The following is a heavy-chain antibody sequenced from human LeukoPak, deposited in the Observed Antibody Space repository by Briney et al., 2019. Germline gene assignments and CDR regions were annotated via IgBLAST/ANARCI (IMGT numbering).Heavy chain of an antibody. Sequence: SETLSLTCAVSGGSISSSNWWSWVRQPPGKGLEWIGEIYHSGSTNYNPSLKSRVTISVDKSKNQFSLKLSSVTAADTAVYYCATGRGGDSWYPFDIWGQGTMVTVSS. V-gene: IGHV4-4*02. CDR2: IYHSGST. CDR1: GGSISSSNW. J-gene: IGHJ3*02. D-gene: IGHD2-21*02. CDR3: ATGRGGDSWYPFDI.